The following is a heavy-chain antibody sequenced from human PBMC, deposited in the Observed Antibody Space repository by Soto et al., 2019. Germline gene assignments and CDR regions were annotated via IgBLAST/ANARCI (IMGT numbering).Heavy chain of an antibody. CDR3: ARHATYYDILSGYYFDY. V-gene: IGHV5-51*01. CDR2: INPGDSET. CDR1: EYSFTSYW. J-gene: IGHJ4*02. D-gene: IGHD3-9*01. Sequence: PGESLKISCKGSEYSFTSYWIAWVRQMTGKGLEWMAIINPGDSETKYSPSFQGQVTISADKSINTAFLQWGSLKASDTAMYYCARHATYYDILSGYYFDYWGQGTQVTVSS.